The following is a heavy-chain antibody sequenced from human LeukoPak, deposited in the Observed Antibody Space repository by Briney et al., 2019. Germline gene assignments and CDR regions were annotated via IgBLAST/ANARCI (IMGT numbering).Heavy chain of an antibody. CDR2: ISSSSSMI. D-gene: IGHD5-18*01. CDR3: AKEGVHSYVDY. V-gene: IGHV3-48*02. CDR1: GFTFSSYS. Sequence: GGSLRLSCAASGFTFSSYSMNWVRQAPGKGLEWVSYISSSSSMIYYADSVKGRFTISRDNAKNSLYLQMKSLRDEDTAIYYCAKEGVHSYVDYWGQGTLVTVSS. J-gene: IGHJ4*02.